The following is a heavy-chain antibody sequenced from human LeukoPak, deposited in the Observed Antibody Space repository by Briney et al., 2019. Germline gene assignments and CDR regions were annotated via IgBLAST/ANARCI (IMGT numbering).Heavy chain of an antibody. CDR3: ARDIRTTYFDY. Sequence: GRSLRLSCAASGFTFSTYAIHWVRQVPGKGVEWVAVISDDGNNKYYPDSVKGRFTISRDNSKNTLYLQMNSLRPEDTAVYYCARDIRTTYFDYWGQGTLVTVSS. J-gene: IGHJ4*02. CDR1: GFTFSTYA. V-gene: IGHV3-30-3*01. D-gene: IGHD1-7*01. CDR2: ISDDGNNK.